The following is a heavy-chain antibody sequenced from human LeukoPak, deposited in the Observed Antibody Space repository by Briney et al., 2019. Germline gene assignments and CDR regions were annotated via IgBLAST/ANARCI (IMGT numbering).Heavy chain of an antibody. D-gene: IGHD6-13*01. V-gene: IGHV3-30*04. CDR1: GFTFSSYA. Sequence: GGSLRLSCAASGFTFSSYAMHWVRQAPAKGLEWVAVISYDGSNKYYADSVKGRFTISRDNSKNTLYLQMNSLRAEDTAVYYCAKDSGSSFFDYWGQGTLVTVSS. CDR3: AKDSGSSFFDY. CDR2: ISYDGSNK. J-gene: IGHJ4*02.